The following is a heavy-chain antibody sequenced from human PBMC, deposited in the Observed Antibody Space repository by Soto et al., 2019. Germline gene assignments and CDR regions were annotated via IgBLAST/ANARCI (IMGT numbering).Heavy chain of an antibody. V-gene: IGHV4-34*01. J-gene: IGHJ5*02. D-gene: IGHD2-15*01. CDR2: INHSGST. CDR1: GGSFSGYY. Sequence: PSETLSLTCAVYGGSFSGYYWSWIRQPPGEGLEWIGEINHSGSTNYNPSLKSRVTISVDTSKNQFSLKLSSVTAADTAVYYCARGQRCSGGSCYSVWFDPWGQGTLVTISS. CDR3: ARGQRCSGGSCYSVWFDP.